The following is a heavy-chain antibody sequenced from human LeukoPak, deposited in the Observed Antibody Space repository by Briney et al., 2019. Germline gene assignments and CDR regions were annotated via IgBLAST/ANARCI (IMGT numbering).Heavy chain of an antibody. V-gene: IGHV4-39*01. CDR1: GVSIGSSKYY. D-gene: IGHD6-13*01. CDR2: IFYSRRN. J-gene: IGHJ4*02. CDR3: ARRAITYRSSFVAY. Sequence: PSETLSLTCTVSGVSIGSSKYYWVWVPQPPGKGLEGLGSIFYSRRNYYNPSLKSRVTISVDTSKNQFSLNLHSVTAADTATYYCARRAITYRSSFVAYWGQGTLVTVSS.